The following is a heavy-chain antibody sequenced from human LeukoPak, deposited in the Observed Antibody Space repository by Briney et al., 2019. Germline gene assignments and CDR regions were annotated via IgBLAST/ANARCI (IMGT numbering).Heavy chain of an antibody. CDR1: GFTFSSYA. Sequence: PGGSLRLSCAASGFTFSSYAMHWVRQAPGKGLEWVAVISYDGSNKYYADSVKGRFTISRDNSKNTLYLQMNSLRAEDTAVYYCAREDPVPADPPYNWFDPWGQGTLVTVSS. CDR2: ISYDGSNK. CDR3: AREDPVPADPPYNWFDP. V-gene: IGHV3-30*04. D-gene: IGHD2-2*01. J-gene: IGHJ5*02.